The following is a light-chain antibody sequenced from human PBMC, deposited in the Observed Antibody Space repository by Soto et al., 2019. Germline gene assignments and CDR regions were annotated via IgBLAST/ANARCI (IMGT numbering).Light chain of an antibody. V-gene: IGKV1-27*01. CDR1: QGISNY. CDR2: GAS. Sequence: DIQMTQSPSSLSASVGDRVTISCRTNQGISNYLAWYQQKPGKVPKLLIYGASTFPSGVPSRFSGSRSGTDFTIPSNSLPPEDVATYYCQKYNSAPPWTFGQGTKVEIK. CDR3: QKYNSAPPWT. J-gene: IGKJ1*01.